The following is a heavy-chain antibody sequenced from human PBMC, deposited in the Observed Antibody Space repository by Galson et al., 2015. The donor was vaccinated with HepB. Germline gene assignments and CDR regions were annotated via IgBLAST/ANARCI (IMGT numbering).Heavy chain of an antibody. Sequence: SLRLSCAASGFTFSNAWMNWVRQAPGKGLEWVGRIKNKVFGVTTDYAAPVKGRFTISRDDSKDTLYPQMNSLRAEDTAVYYCARGQLEMATAYFQHWGQGTLVTVSS. CDR2: IKNKVFGVTT. D-gene: IGHD5-24*01. CDR1: GFTFSNAW. J-gene: IGHJ1*01. CDR3: ARGQLEMATAYFQH. V-gene: IGHV3-15*01.